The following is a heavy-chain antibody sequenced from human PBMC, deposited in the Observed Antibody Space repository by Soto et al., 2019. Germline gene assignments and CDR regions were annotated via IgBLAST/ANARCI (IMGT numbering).Heavy chain of an antibody. Sequence: EVQLVESGGGLVQPGGSLRLSCVASGFTFHDHGMHWVRQVPGRGLEWVSCISWDSAIKDYGDSVDGRFTISRDNAKNSLYLQMDILRLEDTAIYYCAKDDGGVWSAPRGGRYTYFGMDVWGQGTSVTVSS. J-gene: IGHJ6*02. CDR3: AKDDGGVWSAPRGGRYTYFGMDV. V-gene: IGHV3-9*01. D-gene: IGHD3-3*01. CDR2: ISWDSAIK. CDR1: GFTFHDHG.